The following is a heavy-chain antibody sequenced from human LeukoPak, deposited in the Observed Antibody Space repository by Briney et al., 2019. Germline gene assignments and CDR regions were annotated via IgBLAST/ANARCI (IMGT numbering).Heavy chain of an antibody. CDR2: ISYDVGKK. D-gene: IGHD6-25*01. J-gene: IGHJ3*02. CDR1: GFTFSSYG. V-gene: IGHV3-30*03. CDR3: ARRSAAKDAFDI. Sequence: GRSLRLSCAASGFTFSSYGMHWVRQAPGKGLEWVAVISYDVGKKYYADSVKGRFTISRDNAKNTLYLQMNSLRAEDTAVYHCARRSAAKDAFDIWGQGTMVTVSS.